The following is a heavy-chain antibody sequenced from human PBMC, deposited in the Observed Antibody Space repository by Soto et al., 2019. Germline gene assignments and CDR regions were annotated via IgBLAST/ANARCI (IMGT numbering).Heavy chain of an antibody. CDR1: GYTFASYY. D-gene: IGHD2-8*01. V-gene: IGHV1-46*01. Sequence: GASVKVSCKASGYTFASYYMHWVRQAPGQGLEWMGIINPSGGSTSYAQKFQGRVTMTRDTSTSTVYMELSSLRSEDTAVYYCARDGGDGVSGDYFDYWGQGTLVTVSS. CDR2: INPSGGST. J-gene: IGHJ4*02. CDR3: ARDGGDGVSGDYFDY.